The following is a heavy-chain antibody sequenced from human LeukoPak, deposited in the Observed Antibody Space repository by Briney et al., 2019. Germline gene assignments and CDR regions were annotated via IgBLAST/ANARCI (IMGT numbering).Heavy chain of an antibody. CDR1: GFTFSSYS. CDR3: ARDRKWELLSSPLYYYGMDV. J-gene: IGHJ6*02. D-gene: IGHD1-26*01. Sequence: PGGSLRLSCAASGFTFSSYSMNWVRQAPGKGLEWVSSISSSSSYIYYADSVKGRFTISRDNAKNSLYLQMNSLRAEDTAVYYCARDRKWELLSSPLYYYGMDVWGQGTTVTVSS. V-gene: IGHV3-21*01. CDR2: ISSSSSYI.